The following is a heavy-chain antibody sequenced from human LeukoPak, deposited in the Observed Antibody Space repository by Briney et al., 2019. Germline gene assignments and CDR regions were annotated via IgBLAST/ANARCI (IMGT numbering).Heavy chain of an antibody. J-gene: IGHJ6*03. CDR2: IYHSGST. Sequence: IGTIYHSGSTYYTPSLKSRVTMSVDTSKNQFSLKLSSVTAADTAVYYCARILYYYYYYMDVWGKGTTVTVSS. V-gene: IGHV4-39*01. D-gene: IGHD1-26*01. CDR3: ARILYYYYYYMDV.